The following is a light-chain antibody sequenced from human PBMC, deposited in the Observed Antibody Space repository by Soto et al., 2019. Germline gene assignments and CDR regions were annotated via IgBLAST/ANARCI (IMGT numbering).Light chain of an antibody. Sequence: DIQMTQSPSTLSASVGDRVTITCRASQSISSWLAWYQQKPGKAPNLLIYKASTLETGVTPRFSGSGSGTEFTLTISSLQPHDFATYYCQHYDSYSSITFGPGTRLEIK. CDR3: QHYDSYSSIT. CDR2: KAS. CDR1: QSISSW. J-gene: IGKJ5*01. V-gene: IGKV1-5*03.